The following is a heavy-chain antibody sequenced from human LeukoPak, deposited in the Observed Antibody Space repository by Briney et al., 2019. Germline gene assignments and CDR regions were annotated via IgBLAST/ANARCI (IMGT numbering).Heavy chain of an antibody. CDR3: ARGPSGSGDYSYYFDY. J-gene: IGHJ4*02. CDR2: IRYDGSNK. Sequence: GGSLRLSCAASGFTFSSYGMHWVRQAPGKGLEWVAFIRYDGSNKYYADSVKGRFTISRENAKNSLYLQMNSLRAGDTAVYYCARGPSGSGDYSYYFDYWGQGTLVTVSS. D-gene: IGHD4-17*01. CDR1: GFTFSSYG. V-gene: IGHV3-30*02.